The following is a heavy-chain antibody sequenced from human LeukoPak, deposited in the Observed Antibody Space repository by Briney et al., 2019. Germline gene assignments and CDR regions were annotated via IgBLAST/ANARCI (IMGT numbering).Heavy chain of an antibody. CDR1: GFTFSQYA. Sequence: GRFLRLSCAASGFTFSQYAMNWVRQAPGKGLEWVAVISYDGSTKYYADSVKGRFTISRDNSKNTLGLQLDSLRAEDTAVYYCAGSDGYYSPLDYWGRGTLVTGSS. CDR2: ISYDGSTK. D-gene: IGHD3-22*01. J-gene: IGHJ4*02. V-gene: IGHV3-30-3*01. CDR3: AGSDGYYSPLDY.